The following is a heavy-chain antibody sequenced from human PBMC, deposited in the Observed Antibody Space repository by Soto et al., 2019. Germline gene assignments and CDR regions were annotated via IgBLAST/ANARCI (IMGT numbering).Heavy chain of an antibody. D-gene: IGHD3-9*01. CDR2: INHSGST. Sequence: QVQLQQWGAGLLKPSETLSLTCAAYGGSFGAYYWTWIRQPPGKGLEWIGEINHSGSTNYNPSLEXXVXIXADTSKNQFSLKLSSVTAADTAVYYCARGTNLRCFDWGQGTLVTVSS. J-gene: IGHJ4*02. CDR1: GGSFGAYY. CDR3: ARGTNLRCFD. V-gene: IGHV4-34*01.